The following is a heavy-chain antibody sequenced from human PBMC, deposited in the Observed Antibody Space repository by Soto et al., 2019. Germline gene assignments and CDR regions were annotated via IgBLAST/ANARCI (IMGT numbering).Heavy chain of an antibody. Sequence: GASVKVSCKASGCTFTSYGISWVRQAPGQGLEWMGWISAYNGNTNYAQKLQGRVTMTTDTSTSTAYMELRSLRSDDTAVYYCARDPYYYDSSGYPFYYYYGMDVWGQGTTVTVSS. CDR1: GCTFTSYG. CDR2: ISAYNGNT. D-gene: IGHD3-22*01. CDR3: ARDPYYYDSSGYPFYYYYGMDV. J-gene: IGHJ6*02. V-gene: IGHV1-18*01.